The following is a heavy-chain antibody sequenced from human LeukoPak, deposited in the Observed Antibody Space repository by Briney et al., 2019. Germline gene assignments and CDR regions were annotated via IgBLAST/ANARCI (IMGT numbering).Heavy chain of an antibody. CDR1: GGSFSGYY. Sequence: PSETLSLTCAVYGGSFSGYYWSGIRQPPGKGLEWIGEINHSGSTNYNPSLKSRVTISVDTSKNQFSLKLSSVTAADTAVYYCARVGLQDIVVVPAASYYFDYWGQGTLVTVSS. CDR3: ARVGLQDIVVVPAASYYFDY. D-gene: IGHD2-2*01. V-gene: IGHV4-34*01. CDR2: INHSGST. J-gene: IGHJ4*02.